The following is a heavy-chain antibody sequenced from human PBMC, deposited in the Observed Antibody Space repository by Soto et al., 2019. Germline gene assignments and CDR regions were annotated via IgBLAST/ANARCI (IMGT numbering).Heavy chain of an antibody. D-gene: IGHD6-13*01. Sequence: QVQLVQSGAEVKKPGASVKVSCKASGYTFISYGISWVRQAPGQGLEWMGWISAYNGNTNYAQKFQGRVTMSTDTPTITACMVLRSLRSDDTAVYYCAIAKIEVIATAVTDRYHMDVWGQGTTVTVSS. V-gene: IGHV1-18*01. CDR1: GYTFISYG. J-gene: IGHJ6*02. CDR3: AIAKIEVIATAVTDRYHMDV. CDR2: ISAYNGNT.